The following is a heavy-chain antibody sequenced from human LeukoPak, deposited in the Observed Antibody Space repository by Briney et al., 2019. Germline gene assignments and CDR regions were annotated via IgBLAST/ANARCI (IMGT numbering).Heavy chain of an antibody. D-gene: IGHD4-23*01. Sequence: ASVKVSCKASGYTFTTYGITWVRQAPGQGLEWMGWISAYSGNTNYAQKLQGRVTMTTDTSTSTAYMELSSLRSEDTAVYYCARRYGGKGAFDYWGQGTLVTVSS. CDR2: ISAYSGNT. V-gene: IGHV1-18*01. J-gene: IGHJ4*02. CDR3: ARRYGGKGAFDY. CDR1: GYTFTTYG.